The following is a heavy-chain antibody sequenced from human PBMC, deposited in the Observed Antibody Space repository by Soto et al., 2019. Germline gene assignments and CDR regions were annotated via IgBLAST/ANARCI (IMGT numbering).Heavy chain of an antibody. CDR2: ISYDGSDK. V-gene: IGHV3-30*18. Sequence: GSLRLSCAASGFTFSTYGMHWVRQAPGKGLEWVAVISYDGSDKYYADSVKGRFTISRDSSKNMLYLQMKSLRAEDTAIYYCAKESYYDSSDYNAFDIWGQGTMVTVSS. CDR1: GFTFSTYG. D-gene: IGHD3-22*01. CDR3: AKESYYDSSDYNAFDI. J-gene: IGHJ3*02.